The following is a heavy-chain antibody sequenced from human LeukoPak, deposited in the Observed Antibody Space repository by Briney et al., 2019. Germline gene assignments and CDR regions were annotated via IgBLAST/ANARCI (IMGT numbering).Heavy chain of an antibody. D-gene: IGHD5-24*01. Sequence: PGGSLRLSCAASGFTFSDHNMEWVRQAPGKGLEWVGRIRSKAKGYSTEYAASVKGRFTISRDDSKNSLYLQMNSLKIDDTAVYYCVRDAGWRFDPWGQGTLVSVSS. CDR2: IRSKAKGYST. V-gene: IGHV3-72*01. CDR1: GFTFSDHN. J-gene: IGHJ5*02. CDR3: VRDAGWRFDP.